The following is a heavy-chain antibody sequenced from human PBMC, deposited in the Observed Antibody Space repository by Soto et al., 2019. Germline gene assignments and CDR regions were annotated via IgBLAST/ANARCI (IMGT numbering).Heavy chain of an antibody. Sequence: QVQLVQSGAEVKKPGASVKVSCKASGYTFTSYAMHWVRQAPGQRLEWMGWINAGNGNTKYSQKFQGRVTITRDTSASTAYRELSSLSSEDTAVYYCAREEGGYIGYDSDSYYGMDVWGQGPTVTVSS. J-gene: IGHJ6*02. D-gene: IGHD5-12*01. CDR2: INAGNGNT. V-gene: IGHV1-3*01. CDR3: AREEGGYIGYDSDSYYGMDV. CDR1: GYTFTSYA.